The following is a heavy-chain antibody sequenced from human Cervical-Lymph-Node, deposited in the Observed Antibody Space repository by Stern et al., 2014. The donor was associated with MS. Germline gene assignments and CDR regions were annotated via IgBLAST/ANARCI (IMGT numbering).Heavy chain of an antibody. Sequence: QVQLGQSGGGVVQPGRSLRLSCVASGFTFNNYGMHWVRQVPGKGLEWVAVIWYDGSKKFYADSVKGRFTISRDDSKSSLYLQMNSLRAEDTGIYYCAGSIVAAEYFKHWGQGTLVTVSS. V-gene: IGHV3-33*01. D-gene: IGHD3-22*01. J-gene: IGHJ1*01. CDR2: IWYDGSKK. CDR3: AGSIVAAEYFKH. CDR1: GFTFNNYG.